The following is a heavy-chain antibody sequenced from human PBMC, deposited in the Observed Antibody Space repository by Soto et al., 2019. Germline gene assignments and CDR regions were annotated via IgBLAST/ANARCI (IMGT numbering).Heavy chain of an antibody. CDR2: IYWDDDK. V-gene: IGHV2-5*02. CDR1: GFSLSTSGVG. Sequence: QITLKESGPALVKPTQTLTLTCTFSGFSLSTSGVGVAWIRQPPGKALEWLALIYWDDDKRYRPSLESRLTITKDTSKNQVVLTMTNMDSVDTATYYCAYLHCSGGSCYWYSFSGMDVWGQGTTVPVSS. J-gene: IGHJ6*02. CDR3: AYLHCSGGSCYWYSFSGMDV. D-gene: IGHD2-15*01.